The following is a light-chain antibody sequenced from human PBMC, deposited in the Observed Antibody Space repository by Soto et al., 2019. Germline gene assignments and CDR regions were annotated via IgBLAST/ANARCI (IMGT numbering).Light chain of an antibody. CDR2: SNY. Sequence: QSVLTQPPSVSGAPGQTVTISCSGSDSNIGAGYDLHWYQQLPGTAPKLLIHSNYLRASGVPDRFSGSKSGTSASLPIIGLQADDEADYYCQSYDTRLGDWVFGGGTKLTVL. CDR3: QSYDTRLGDWV. J-gene: IGLJ3*02. V-gene: IGLV1-40*01. CDR1: DSNIGAGYD.